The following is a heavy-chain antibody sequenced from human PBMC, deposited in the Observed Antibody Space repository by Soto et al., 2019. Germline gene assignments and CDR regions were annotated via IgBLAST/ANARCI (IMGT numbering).Heavy chain of an antibody. Sequence: PGGSLRLPCVASGFSFSTFSMAWVRQAPGKGLEWVAKIKEDGSEKYYVDSLKGRFTVSRDNAKNSLFLQINSLTVDDTAVYYCARGRGYYYGMDVWGPGTPVTVSS. CDR3: ARGRGYYYGMDV. D-gene: IGHD1-26*01. J-gene: IGHJ6*02. CDR1: GFSFSTFS. V-gene: IGHV3-7*03. CDR2: IKEDGSEK.